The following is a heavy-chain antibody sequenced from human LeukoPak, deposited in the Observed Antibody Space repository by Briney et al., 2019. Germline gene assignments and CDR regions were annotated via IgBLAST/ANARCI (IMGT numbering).Heavy chain of an antibody. CDR1: GGSISSSSYY. CDR2: IYYSGST. J-gene: IGHJ4*02. Sequence: PSETLSLTCTVSGGSISSSSYYWGWIRQHPGKGLEWIGSIYYSGSTYYNPSLKSRVTISVDTSKNQFSLKLSSVTAADTAVYYCASYGDYEAYYFDYWGQGTLVTVSS. CDR3: ASYGDYEAYYFDY. V-gene: IGHV4-39*01. D-gene: IGHD4-17*01.